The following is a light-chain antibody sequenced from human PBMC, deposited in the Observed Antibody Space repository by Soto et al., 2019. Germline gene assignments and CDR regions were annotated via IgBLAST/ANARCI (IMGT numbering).Light chain of an antibody. J-gene: IGLJ3*02. CDR2: EVT. CDR1: SSDIGGYNY. Sequence: QSVLTQPASVSGSPGQSITISCTGTSSDIGGYNYVSWYQQHPGKAPQLIIYEVTNRPSGVSNRFSGSKSGNTASLTISGLQAEDEADYYCNSYTTTSSWVFGGGTKLTVL. CDR3: NSYTTTSSWV. V-gene: IGLV2-14*01.